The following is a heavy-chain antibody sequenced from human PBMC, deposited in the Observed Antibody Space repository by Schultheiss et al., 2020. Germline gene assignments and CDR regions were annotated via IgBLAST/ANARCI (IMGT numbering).Heavy chain of an antibody. CDR3: AANTDFDY. CDR2: ISTSGRTK. Sequence: GGSLRLSCAASGFTFSDYYMSWIRQAPGKGLEWVSYISTSGRTKHYADSVKGRFTISRDNSKNTLYLQMNSLRAEDTAVYYCAANTDFDYWGQGTLVTVSS. J-gene: IGHJ4*02. V-gene: IGHV3-11*04. CDR1: GFTFSDYY.